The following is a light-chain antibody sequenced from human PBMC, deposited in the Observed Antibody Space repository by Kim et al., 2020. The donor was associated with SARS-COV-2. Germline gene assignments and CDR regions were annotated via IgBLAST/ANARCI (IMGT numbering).Light chain of an antibody. V-gene: IGLV1-47*01. CDR3: AAWDDSLSGYV. CDR1: SPNIGSNN. Sequence: QSVLTQPPSASGSPGQRVTISCSGGSPNIGSNNVYWYHQLPGTAPKLLIYRNNQRPSGVPDRFSGSNSATSASLAIGVLRSEDEADYYCAAWDDSLSGYVFGSGTKVTVL. CDR2: RNN. J-gene: IGLJ1*01.